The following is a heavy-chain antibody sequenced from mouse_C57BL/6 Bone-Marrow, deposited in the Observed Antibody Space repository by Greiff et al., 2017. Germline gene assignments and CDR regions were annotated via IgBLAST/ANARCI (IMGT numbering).Heavy chain of an antibody. D-gene: IGHD1-1*01. CDR3: ARTTLVAHWYVDV. J-gene: IGHJ1*03. CDR1: GYTFTDYN. CDR2: INPNNGGT. V-gene: IGHV1-18*01. Sequence: VQLQQSGPELVKPGASVKIPCKASGYTFTDYNMDWVKQSHGKSLEWIGYINPNNGGTIYNQKFKGKATLTVDKSSSTAYMELRSRTSEDTAVYYCARTTLVAHWYVDVWGTGTTVTVSS.